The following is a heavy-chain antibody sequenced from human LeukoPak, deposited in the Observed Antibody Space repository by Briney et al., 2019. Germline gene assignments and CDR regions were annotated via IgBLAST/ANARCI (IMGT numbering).Heavy chain of an antibody. Sequence: SETLSLTCAVYGGSFSGYYWTWIRQPPGKGLEWIAYIYYSGSTNYNPSLKSRVTISVDTSKDQFSLKLSSVTAADTAVYYCARQHSSGYYYFDYWGQGTPVTVSS. J-gene: IGHJ4*02. CDR1: GGSFSGYY. CDR2: IYYSGST. CDR3: ARQHSSGYYYFDY. D-gene: IGHD3-22*01. V-gene: IGHV4-59*08.